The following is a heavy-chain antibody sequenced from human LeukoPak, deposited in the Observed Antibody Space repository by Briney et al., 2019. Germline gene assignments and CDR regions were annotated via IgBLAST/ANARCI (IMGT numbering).Heavy chain of an antibody. CDR2: INHSGTT. J-gene: IGHJ5*02. Sequence: PSETLSLTCAVYGGSFSSYYWSWIRQSPGKGLEWIGEINHSGTTKYNPSLKSRVTISVDTPQNQFSLWLSSVTAADTAVYYCTRNNWFDPWGQGTLVTVSS. CDR1: GGSFSSYY. V-gene: IGHV4-34*01. CDR3: TRNNWFDP.